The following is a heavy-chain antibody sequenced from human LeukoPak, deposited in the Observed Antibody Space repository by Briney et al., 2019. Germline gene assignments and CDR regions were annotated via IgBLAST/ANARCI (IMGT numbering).Heavy chain of an antibody. CDR1: GFTVSSNY. CDR2: IYSGGST. D-gene: IGHD6-13*01. J-gene: IGHJ4*02. Sequence: GGSLRLSCAASGFTVSSNYMSWVRQAPGKGLEWVSVIYSGGSTYYADSVKGRFTISRDNSKNTLYLQMNSLRAEDTAVYYCAREAAAGEDYFDYWGQGTLVTVSS. V-gene: IGHV3-53*01. CDR3: AREAAAGEDYFDY.